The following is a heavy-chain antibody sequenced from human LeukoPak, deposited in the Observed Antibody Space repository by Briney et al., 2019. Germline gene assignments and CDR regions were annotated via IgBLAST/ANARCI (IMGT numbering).Heavy chain of an antibody. D-gene: IGHD3-16*01. Sequence: ASVKVSCKASGYTFTSYGISWVRQAPGQGLEWMGWISAYNGNTNYAQKLRGRVTMTTDTSTSTAYMELRSLRSDDTAVYYCAGDLGADLAYEGEPFDPWGQGTLVTVSS. J-gene: IGHJ5*02. V-gene: IGHV1-18*01. CDR1: GYTFTSYG. CDR3: AGDLGADLAYEGEPFDP. CDR2: ISAYNGNT.